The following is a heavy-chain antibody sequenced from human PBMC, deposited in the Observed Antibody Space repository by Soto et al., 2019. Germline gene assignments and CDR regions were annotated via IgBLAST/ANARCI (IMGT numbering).Heavy chain of an antibody. V-gene: IGHV1-18*01. CDR1: GYTFTIYG. J-gene: IGHJ6*02. D-gene: IGHD3-22*01. Sequence: GASVKVSCKASGYTFTIYGIIWVRQAPGQGLEWMGWISAYNGNTNYAQKLQGRVTMTTDTSTSTAYMELRSLRSDDTAVYYCASSPYYYDSSGYFEDPRMDVWGQGTTVTVSS. CDR2: ISAYNGNT. CDR3: ASSPYYYDSSGYFEDPRMDV.